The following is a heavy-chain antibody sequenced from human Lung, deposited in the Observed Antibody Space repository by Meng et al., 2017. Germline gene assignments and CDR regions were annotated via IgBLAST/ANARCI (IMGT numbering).Heavy chain of an antibody. V-gene: IGHV1-18*01. Sequence: QFQRVQSGAEVKEPGASVKVSCKASGYTFTTYGLSWVRQAPGQGLEWMGWISAYNGNTKYAQKVQGRVTMTRDTSTTTAYMELRNLRSDDTAVYYCVSERGGGSFDYWGQGTLVTVSS. D-gene: IGHD3-10*01. J-gene: IGHJ4*02. CDR2: ISAYNGNT. CDR3: VSERGGGSFDY. CDR1: GYTFTTYG.